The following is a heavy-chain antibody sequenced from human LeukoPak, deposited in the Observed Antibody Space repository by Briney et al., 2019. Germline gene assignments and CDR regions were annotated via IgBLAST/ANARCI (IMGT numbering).Heavy chain of an antibody. V-gene: IGHV4-59*01. D-gene: IGHD2-2*01. Sequence: PSETLSLTCTVSGGSITSYYWSWIRQPPGKRLEWIGYISYSGSTNYNPSLKSRVTISVDTSKNLFSLKLSSVTAADTAVYYCASGGYCSSTSCYPNWFDPWGPGTLVTVSS. CDR3: ASGGYCSSTSCYPNWFDP. J-gene: IGHJ5*02. CDR1: GGSITSYY. CDR2: ISYSGST.